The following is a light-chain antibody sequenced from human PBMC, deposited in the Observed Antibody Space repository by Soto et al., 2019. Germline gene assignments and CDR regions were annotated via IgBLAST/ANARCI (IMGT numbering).Light chain of an antibody. Sequence: DNQMTQSPSSLSASVGDRVTITCRASQGISNYLAWYQQKPGKVPKLLIYAASTLQSGVPSRFSGSQSGTDFTLTISSLQPEDVATYYYQKYNSAPFTFGPGTKVDIK. CDR3: QKYNSAPFT. V-gene: IGKV1-27*01. CDR2: AAS. J-gene: IGKJ3*01. CDR1: QGISNY.